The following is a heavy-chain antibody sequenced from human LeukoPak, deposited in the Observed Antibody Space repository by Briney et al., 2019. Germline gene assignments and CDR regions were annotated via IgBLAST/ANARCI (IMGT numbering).Heavy chain of an antibody. CDR2: IYTGGGT. CDR3: ARGGVESDRSDYSSFDY. CDR1: GFTVSSNH. Sequence: GGSLRLSCAASGFTVSSNHMSWVRQAPGKGLEWVSVIYTGGGTYYADSVKGRFTISRDNSKSTLYLQMNSLRAEDTAVYYCARGGVESDRSDYSSFDYWGQGTLVTVSS. D-gene: IGHD3-22*01. V-gene: IGHV3-53*01. J-gene: IGHJ4*02.